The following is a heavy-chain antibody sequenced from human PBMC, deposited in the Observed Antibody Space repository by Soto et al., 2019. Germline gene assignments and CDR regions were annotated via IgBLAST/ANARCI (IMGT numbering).Heavy chain of an antibody. CDR2: ISYDGSNK. CDR3: AKDQGGSGSHYGMDV. CDR1: GFTFSSYG. Sequence: ESGGGVVQPGRSLRLSCAASGFTFSSYGMHWVRQAPGKGLEWVAVISYDGSNKYYADSVKGRFTISRDNSKNTLYLQMNSLRAEDTAVYYCAKDQGGSGSHYGMDVWGQGTTVTVSS. D-gene: IGHD3-10*01. J-gene: IGHJ6*02. V-gene: IGHV3-30*18.